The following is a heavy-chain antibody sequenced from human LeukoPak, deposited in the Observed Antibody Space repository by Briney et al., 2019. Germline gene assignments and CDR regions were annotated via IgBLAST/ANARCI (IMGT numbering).Heavy chain of an antibody. D-gene: IGHD2-21*02. J-gene: IGHJ4*02. Sequence: PGGSLRLSCAASGFTVSSNYMSWVRQAPGKGLEWASVIYSGGSTYYADSVKGRFTISRDNSKNTLYLQMNSLRAEDTAVYYCAKSGYRGGDCYSKDLDYWGQGTLLTVSS. CDR1: GFTVSSNY. CDR3: AKSGYRGGDCYSKDLDY. V-gene: IGHV3-53*01. CDR2: IYSGGST.